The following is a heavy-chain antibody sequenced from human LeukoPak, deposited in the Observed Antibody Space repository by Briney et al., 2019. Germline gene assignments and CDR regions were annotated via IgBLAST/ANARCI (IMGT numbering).Heavy chain of an antibody. J-gene: IGHJ4*02. CDR3: AKIHTDLWFGKSYYDY. D-gene: IGHD3-10*01. CDR1: GFTFSSYA. V-gene: IGHV3-23*01. CDR2: ISGSGGST. Sequence: GGSLRLSCAASGFTFSSYAMSWVRQAPGKGLEWVSAISGSGGSTYYADSVKGRFTISRDNSKNTLYLQMNSLRAEDTAVYYCAKIHTDLWFGKSYYDYWGQGTLVTVSS.